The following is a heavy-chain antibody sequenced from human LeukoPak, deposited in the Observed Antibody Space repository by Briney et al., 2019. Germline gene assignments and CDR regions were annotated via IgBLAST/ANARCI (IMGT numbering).Heavy chain of an antibody. CDR3: ARDVAAPGGVYFDY. J-gene: IGHJ4*02. CDR1: GFTFSNYG. CDR2: IYTGGTT. V-gene: IGHV3-66*01. Sequence: GGSLRLSCAASGFTFSNYGLHWVRQAPGKGLVWVSVIYTGGTTYYADSVKGRFTISRDNSKNTLYLQMNSLRAEDTAVYCCARDVAAPGGVYFDYWGQGTLVTVSS. D-gene: IGHD3-16*01.